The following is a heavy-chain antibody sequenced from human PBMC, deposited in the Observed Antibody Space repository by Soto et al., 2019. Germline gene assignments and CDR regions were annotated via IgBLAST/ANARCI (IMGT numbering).Heavy chain of an antibody. CDR2: IIPIFGTA. J-gene: IGHJ4*02. CDR1: GGTFSSYA. Sequence: ASVKVSCKASGGTFSSYAISWVRQAPGQGLEWMGGIIPIFGTANYAQKFQGRVTITADESTSTAYMELSSLRSEDTAVYYCARDPLTGIAAAGIGYWGQGTLVTVSS. V-gene: IGHV1-69*13. CDR3: ARDPLTGIAAAGIGY. D-gene: IGHD6-13*01.